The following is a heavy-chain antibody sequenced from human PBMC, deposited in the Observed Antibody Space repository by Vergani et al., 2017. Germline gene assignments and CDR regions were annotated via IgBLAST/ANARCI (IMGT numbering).Heavy chain of an antibody. J-gene: IGHJ1*01. CDR2: ISDDGTQK. V-gene: IGHV3-30*03. D-gene: IGHD1-1*01. CDR3: ATKSXGTPGCQVGYFRE. Sequence: QVQLVESGGGVVQPGRSLTLSCVVSGFTSSYYGMHWVRQAPGKGLEWVAVISDDGTQKYYADSVKGRFTISRDNSKSTLYLQMNSLRTEDTAVYYCATKSXGTPGCQVGYFREWGQGTLVTVSS. CDR1: GFTSSYYG.